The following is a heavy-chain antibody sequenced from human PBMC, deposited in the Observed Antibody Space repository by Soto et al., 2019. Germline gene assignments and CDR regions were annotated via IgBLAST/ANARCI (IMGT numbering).Heavy chain of an antibody. Sequence: QVQLRESGPGLVMPSQTLSLTCTASGYSISSGNKYWRWIRPPPGKGLEWIGYIFSSGTTYYNPSLKSRLSMSLDASQNQFSLKLNSLTDADTAVYCCARVPSPFDYYYAMDVWGQGPTVTVSS. J-gene: IGHJ6*02. D-gene: IGHD3-16*01. CDR1: GYSISSGNKY. CDR2: IFSSGTT. CDR3: ARVPSPFDYYYAMDV. V-gene: IGHV4-30-4*01.